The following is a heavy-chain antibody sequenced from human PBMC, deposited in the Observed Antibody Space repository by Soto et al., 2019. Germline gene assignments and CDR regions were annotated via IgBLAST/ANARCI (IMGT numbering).Heavy chain of an antibody. CDR1: GGSISSGGYY. J-gene: IGHJ4*02. CDR2: IYYSGST. Sequence: QVQLQESGPGLVKPSQTLSLTCTVSGGSISSGGYYWSWIRQHPGKGLEWIGYIYYSGSTYYNPSLKSRVTISVDTSKNQFSLKLSSVNAADTAVYYCARELQDIVVVPATQPVYYFDYWGQGTLVTVSS. V-gene: IGHV4-31*03. D-gene: IGHD2-2*01. CDR3: ARELQDIVVVPATQPVYYFDY.